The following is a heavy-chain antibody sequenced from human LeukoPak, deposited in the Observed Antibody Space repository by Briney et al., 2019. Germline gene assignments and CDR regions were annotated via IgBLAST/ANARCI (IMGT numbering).Heavy chain of an antibody. D-gene: IGHD2-8*01. Sequence: GGSLRLSCAASGFTVSSNYMSWVRQAPGKGLEWVSVIYSGGSTYYADSVKGRFTISRDNSKNTLYLQMNSLRAEDTAVYYCATEVYSSHALYIWGQGTMVTVSS. J-gene: IGHJ3*02. CDR1: GFTVSSNY. CDR3: ATEVYSSHALYI. CDR2: IYSGGST. V-gene: IGHV3-66*01.